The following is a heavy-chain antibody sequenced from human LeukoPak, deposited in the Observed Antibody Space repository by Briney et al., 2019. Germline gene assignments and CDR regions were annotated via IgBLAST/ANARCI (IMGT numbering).Heavy chain of an antibody. Sequence: GASVKVSCKASGGTFSSYAISWVRQAPGQGLEWMGGIIPIFGTANYAQKFQGRVTITADESTSTAYMELSSLRSEDTAVYYCARDYEDKVWFGHMDVWGQGTTVTVSS. CDR2: IIPIFGTA. CDR1: GGTFSSYA. D-gene: IGHD3-10*01. V-gene: IGHV1-69*13. J-gene: IGHJ6*02. CDR3: ARDYEDKVWFGHMDV.